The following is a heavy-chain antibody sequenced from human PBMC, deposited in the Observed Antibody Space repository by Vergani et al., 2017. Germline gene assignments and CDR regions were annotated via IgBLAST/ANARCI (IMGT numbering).Heavy chain of an antibody. CDR1: GFSFSSYS. CDR3: VRGQPGYQVLNAVNFDH. CDR2: ISGSSSYV. D-gene: IGHD2-2*01. V-gene: IGHV3-21*02. J-gene: IGHJ4*02. Sequence: EVQLVESGGGLVKPGGSLRLSCAASGFSFSSYSMNWVRQAPGKGLEWVASISGSSSYVFYRDSVEGRFTITRDNAKKSVYLQMNSLRAEDTAVYYCVRGQPGYQVLNAVNFDHWGQGTLVTVSS.